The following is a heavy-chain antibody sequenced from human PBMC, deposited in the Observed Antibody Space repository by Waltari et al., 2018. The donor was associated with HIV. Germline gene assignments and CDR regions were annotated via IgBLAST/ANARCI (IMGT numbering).Heavy chain of an antibody. D-gene: IGHD5-18*01. CDR2: IYSGGST. Sequence: EVQLVESGGGLIQPGGSLRLSCAASGFTVSSNYMSWVRQAPGKGLGCVSVIYSGGSTYYAGSVKGRFTISRDKSKNTLYLQMNSLRAEDTAVYYCARSHVDTAMVPLWYWGQGTLVTVSS. J-gene: IGHJ4*02. CDR1: GFTVSSNY. CDR3: ARSHVDTAMVPLWY. V-gene: IGHV3-53*01.